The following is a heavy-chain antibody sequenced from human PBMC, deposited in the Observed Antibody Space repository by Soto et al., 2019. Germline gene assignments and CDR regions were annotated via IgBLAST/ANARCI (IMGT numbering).Heavy chain of an antibody. CDR3: ARDEGYDILTGYVHYYYYYGMDV. V-gene: IGHV3-33*01. D-gene: IGHD3-9*01. Sequence: LRLSCAASGFTFSSYGMHWVRQAPGKGLEWVAVIWYDGSNKYYADSVRGRFTISRDNSKNTLYLQMNSLRAEDTAVYYCARDEGYDILTGYVHYYYYYGMDVWGQGTTVTVSS. CDR1: GFTFSSYG. J-gene: IGHJ6*02. CDR2: IWYDGSNK.